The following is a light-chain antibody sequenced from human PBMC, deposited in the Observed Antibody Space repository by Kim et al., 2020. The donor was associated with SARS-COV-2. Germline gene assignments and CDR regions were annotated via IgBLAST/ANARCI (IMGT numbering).Light chain of an antibody. CDR3: AAWNDSLSGYV. J-gene: IGLJ1*01. V-gene: IGLV1-47*01. CDR1: SSNIGSNY. CDR2: RNN. Sequence: GQRVTISCSGSSSNIGSNYVYWYQQLPGTAPKLLIYRNNQRPSGVPDRFSGSKSGTSASLAISGLRSEDEADYYCAAWNDSLSGYVFGTGTKVTVL.